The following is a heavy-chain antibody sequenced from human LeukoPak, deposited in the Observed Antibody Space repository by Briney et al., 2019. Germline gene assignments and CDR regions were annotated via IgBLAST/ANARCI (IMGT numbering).Heavy chain of an antibody. V-gene: IGHV1-2*02. CDR1: GYTFTGYY. J-gene: IGHJ4*02. Sequence: GASVKVSCKASGYTFTGYYMHWVRQAPGQGLEWMGWINPNSGGTNYAQKFQGRVTMTRDTSISTAYMELSRLRSDDTAVYYCARDRSGITIFGVVRRAIDYWGQGTLVTVSS. CDR3: ARDRSGITIFGVVRRAIDY. CDR2: INPNSGGT. D-gene: IGHD3-3*01.